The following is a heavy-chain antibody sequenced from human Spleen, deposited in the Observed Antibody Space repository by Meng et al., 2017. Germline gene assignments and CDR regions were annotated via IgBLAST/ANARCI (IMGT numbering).Heavy chain of an antibody. CDR3: AGGDYYDSSGYYYGATY. CDR1: GFIVSNNH. Sequence: GGSLRLSCAASGFIVSNNHMTWVRQAPGKGLEWVSVINSGGSTYYADSVKGRFTISRDNSKNALYLQMSSLRADDTAVYYCAGGDYYDSSGYYYGATYWGQGSLVTVSS. V-gene: IGHV3-53*01. J-gene: IGHJ4*02. CDR2: INSGGST. D-gene: IGHD3-22*01.